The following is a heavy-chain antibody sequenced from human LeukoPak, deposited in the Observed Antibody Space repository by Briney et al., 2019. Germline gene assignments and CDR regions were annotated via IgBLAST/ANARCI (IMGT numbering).Heavy chain of an antibody. D-gene: IGHD6-6*01. J-gene: IGHJ4*02. CDR3: ARGQLATGIFDH. V-gene: IGHV4-59*01. CDR1: GGSISSYY. CDR2: IYSSGST. Sequence: SETLSLTCTVSGGSISSYYWNWIRQPPGKGLEWIGHIYSSGSTKYNPPLKSRVTISVDTPKNQFSLKLISVTAAHTAVYYCARGQLATGIFDHWGQGTLVTVSS.